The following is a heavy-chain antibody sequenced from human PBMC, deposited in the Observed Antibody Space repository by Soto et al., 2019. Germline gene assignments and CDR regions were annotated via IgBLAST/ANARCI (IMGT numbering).Heavy chain of an antibody. J-gene: IGHJ4*02. CDR3: ASRVEGLYSGNDRYYFDY. CDR2: TTHSGRT. CDR1: GGSFSGYY. D-gene: IGHD5-12*01. V-gene: IGHV4-34*01. Sequence: PSETLSLTCAVYGGSFSGYYWSWIRQPPGKGLEWIGETTHSGRTTYTPSLKSRLSILVDPSKNQFSLVLMSVTAADTAVYYCASRVEGLYSGNDRYYFDYWGQGTLVTVSS.